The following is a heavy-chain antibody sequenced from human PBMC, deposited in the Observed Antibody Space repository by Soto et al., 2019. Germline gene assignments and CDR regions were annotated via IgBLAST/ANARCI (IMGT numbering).Heavy chain of an antibody. Sequence: GGSLRLSCAASGFTFTIYEMHWVRQAPGKGLEWVAGISYDRSNKYYADSVKGRFTISRDNSKNTLYLQMNSLRAEDTAVYYCARARGVLLWFGESPLGAFDIWGQGTMVTVSS. CDR1: GFTFTIYE. V-gene: IGHV3-30*03. J-gene: IGHJ3*02. CDR3: ARARGVLLWFGESPLGAFDI. D-gene: IGHD3-10*01. CDR2: ISYDRSNK.